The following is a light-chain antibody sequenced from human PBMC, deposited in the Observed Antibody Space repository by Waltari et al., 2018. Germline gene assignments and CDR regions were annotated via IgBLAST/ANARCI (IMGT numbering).Light chain of an antibody. J-gene: IGKJ1*01. CDR2: RAS. V-gene: IGKV3-15*01. CDR3: QQYNYWPPWT. Sequence: EVLMTQSPPTLSVSPGDRATVPCRSGQGGVSNGAWYQQRPGQAPRLLISRASARATDSPARFSGSGSGTDFTLTISSVESEDVAVCYCQQYNYWPPWTFGQGTKVEI. CDR1: QGGVSN.